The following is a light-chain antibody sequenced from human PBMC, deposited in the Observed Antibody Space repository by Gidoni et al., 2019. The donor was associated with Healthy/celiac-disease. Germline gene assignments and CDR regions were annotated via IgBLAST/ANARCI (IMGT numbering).Light chain of an antibody. CDR3: QQRSNWPGT. J-gene: IGKJ1*01. CDR1: QSVSSY. CDR2: DAS. Sequence: EIVLTQSPATLSLSPGERATLSCRASQSVSSYLAWYQQKPGQAPRLLIYDASNRATGIPARFSGSWSGTDFTLTISSLAPEDFAVYYCQQRSNWPGTFGQGTKVEIK. V-gene: IGKV3-11*01.